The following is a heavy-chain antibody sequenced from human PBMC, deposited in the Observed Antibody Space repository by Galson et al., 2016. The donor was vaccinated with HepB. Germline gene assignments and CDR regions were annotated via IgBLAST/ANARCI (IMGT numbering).Heavy chain of an antibody. CDR3: ARDFDISGDY. Sequence: SLRLSCAASGFTLSSYAMSWVRQAPGKGLVWVSRINPGGSTTGFADSVKGRFTISRDNAKNTVYLYMNSLRAEDTGVYYCARDFDISGDYWGQGTLVTVSS. V-gene: IGHV3-74*01. D-gene: IGHD1-26*01. J-gene: IGHJ4*02. CDR2: INPGGSTT. CDR1: GFTLSSYA.